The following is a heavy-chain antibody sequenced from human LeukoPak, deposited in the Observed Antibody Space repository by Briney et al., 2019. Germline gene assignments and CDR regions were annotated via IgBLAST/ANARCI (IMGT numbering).Heavy chain of an antibody. CDR2: ISSISSYI. Sequence: PGGSLRLSCAASGCTFSSYSRNWVRHPPGKGLEWVSSISSISSYIYYADSVNGRFTISRDNAKNSLYLQMTSLRAEDTAVYYCARDQGYCSGGSCYPGYWGQGTLVTVSS. J-gene: IGHJ4*02. D-gene: IGHD2-15*01. V-gene: IGHV3-21*01. CDR3: ARDQGYCSGGSCYPGY. CDR1: GCTFSSYS.